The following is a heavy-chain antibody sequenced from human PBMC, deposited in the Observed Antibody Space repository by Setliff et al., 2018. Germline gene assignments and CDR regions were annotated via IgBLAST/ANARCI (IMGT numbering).Heavy chain of an antibody. CDR1: GDSISSRTYY. V-gene: IGHV4-61*09. Sequence: PSETLSLTCTVSGDSISSRTYYWSWIRQPAGKGLEWIGQIYTSWSTNYNPSLKSRVTISLDTSNNQFSLSLSSVTAADTAVYYCARLPPLHTPMALTFDYWGQGILVTVSS. J-gene: IGHJ4*02. D-gene: IGHD5-18*01. CDR3: ARLPPLHTPMALTFDY. CDR2: IYTSWST.